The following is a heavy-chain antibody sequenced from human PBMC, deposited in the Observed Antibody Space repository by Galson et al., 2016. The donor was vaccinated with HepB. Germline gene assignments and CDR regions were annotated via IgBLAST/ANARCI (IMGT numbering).Heavy chain of an antibody. CDR2: MNPKSGDT. CDR1: GYTFTSYD. D-gene: IGHD3-16*01. J-gene: IGHJ6*02. V-gene: IGHV1-8*01. CDR3: AKATLGGSWPYYHFCGMDV. Sequence: SVKVSCKASGYTFTSYDINWVRQATGQGLEWMGWMNPKSGDTGYAQNLQGRATMTTDTSTSTAYMEPRSMRSDDSAVYYCAKATLGGSWPYYHFCGMDVWCQGTTVTVSS.